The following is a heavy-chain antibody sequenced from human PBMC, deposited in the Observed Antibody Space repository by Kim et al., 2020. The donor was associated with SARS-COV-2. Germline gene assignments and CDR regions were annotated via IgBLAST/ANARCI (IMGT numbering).Heavy chain of an antibody. CDR1: GFTFDDYA. CDR3: AKDGGTGTTFYYYYGMDV. Sequence: GGSLRLSCAASGFTFDDYAMHWVRQAPGKGLEWVSGISWNSGSIGYADSVKGRFTISRDNAKNSLYLQMNSLRAEDTALYYCAKDGGTGTTFYYYYGMDV. CDR2: ISWNSGSI. D-gene: IGHD1-1*01. J-gene: IGHJ6*01. V-gene: IGHV3-9*01.